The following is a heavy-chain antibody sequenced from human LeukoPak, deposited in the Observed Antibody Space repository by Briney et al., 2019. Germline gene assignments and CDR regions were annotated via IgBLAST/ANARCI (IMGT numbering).Heavy chain of an antibody. V-gene: IGHV3-23*01. D-gene: IGHD2-2*01. CDR1: GFTFSSYG. CDR2: ISGSGGST. CDR3: AKCGYAGSCYFDY. J-gene: IGHJ4*02. Sequence: GGSLRLSCAASGFTFSSYGMSWVRQAPGKGLEWASAISGSGGSTCYADSVKGRFTISRDNSKNTLYLQMNSLRAEDTAVYYCAKCGYAGSCYFDYWGQGTLVTVSS.